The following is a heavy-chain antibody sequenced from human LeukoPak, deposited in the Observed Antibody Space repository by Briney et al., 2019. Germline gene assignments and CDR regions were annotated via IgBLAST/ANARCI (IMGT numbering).Heavy chain of an antibody. D-gene: IGHD3-9*01. CDR1: GGSFSGYY. CDR2: INHSGST. V-gene: IGHV4-34*01. CDR3: ARGRDYDILTGRHYYGMDV. Sequence: SETLSLTCAVYGGSFSGYYWSWIRQPPGKGLEWIGEINHSGSTNYNPSLKSRVTISVDTSKNQFSSKLSSVTAADTAVYYCARGRDYDILTGRHYYGMDVWGKGTTVTVSS. J-gene: IGHJ6*04.